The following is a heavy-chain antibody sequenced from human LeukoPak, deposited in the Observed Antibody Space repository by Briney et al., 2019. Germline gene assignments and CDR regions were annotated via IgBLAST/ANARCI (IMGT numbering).Heavy chain of an antibody. CDR2: ISSSGSTI. J-gene: IGHJ3*02. V-gene: IGHV3-11*04. CDR3: ARYRRGIDAFDI. Sequence: LSLTCTVSGYSISTGYYWDWIRQPPGKGLEWVSYISSSGSTIYYADSVKGRFTISRDNAKNSLYLQMNSLRAEDTAVYYCARYRRGIDAFDIWGQGTMVTVSS. CDR1: GYSISTGYY. D-gene: IGHD1-14*01.